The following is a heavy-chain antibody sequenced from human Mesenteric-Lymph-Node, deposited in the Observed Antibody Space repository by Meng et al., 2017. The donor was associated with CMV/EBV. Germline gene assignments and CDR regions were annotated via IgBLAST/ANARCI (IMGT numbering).Heavy chain of an antibody. CDR3: TGGYYDFWSGYYKGFDY. D-gene: IGHD3-3*01. J-gene: IGHJ4*02. V-gene: IGHV3-49*04. Sequence: GESLKISCTASGFTFGDYAMSWVRQAPGKGLEWVGFIRSKAYGGTTEYAASVKGRFTISRDDSKSIAYLQMNSLKTEDTAVYYCTGGYYDFWSGYYKGFDYWGQGTLVTVSS. CDR1: GFTFGDYA. CDR2: IRSKAYGGTT.